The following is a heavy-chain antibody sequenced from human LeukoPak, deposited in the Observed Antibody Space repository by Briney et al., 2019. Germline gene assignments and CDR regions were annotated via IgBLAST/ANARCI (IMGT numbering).Heavy chain of an antibody. D-gene: IGHD3-3*01. CDR3: AKGRDFWSGYPTPFDY. J-gene: IGHJ4*02. CDR1: GFTFDDYA. CDR2: ISWNSGSI. V-gene: IGHV3-9*01. Sequence: PGGSLRLSCAASGFTFDDYAMHWVRQAPGKGLEWVSGISWNSGSIGYADPVKGRFTISRDNAKNSPYLQMNSLRAEDTALYYCAKGRDFWSGYPTPFDYWGQGTLVTVSS.